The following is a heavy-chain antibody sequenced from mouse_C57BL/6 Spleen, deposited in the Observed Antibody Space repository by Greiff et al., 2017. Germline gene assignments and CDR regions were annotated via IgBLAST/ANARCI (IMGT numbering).Heavy chain of an antibody. D-gene: IGHD2-12*01. J-gene: IGHJ3*01. V-gene: IGHV1-59*01. CDR1: GYTFTSYW. CDR3: AYDWFAY. CDR2: IDPSDSYT. Sequence: QVQLQQPGAELVRPGTSVKLSCKASGYTFTSYWMHWVKQRPGQGLEWIGVIDPSDSYTNYNQKFKGKATLTVDTSSSTAYMQLSSLTSEDSAVYYCAYDWFAYWGQGTLVTVSA.